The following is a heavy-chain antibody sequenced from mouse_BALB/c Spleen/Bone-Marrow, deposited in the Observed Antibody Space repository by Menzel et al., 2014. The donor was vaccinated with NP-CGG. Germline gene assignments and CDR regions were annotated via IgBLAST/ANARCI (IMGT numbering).Heavy chain of an antibody. CDR1: GFNIKDTY. J-gene: IGHJ3*01. V-gene: IGHV14-3*02. CDR3: ASYYYGSSSFAY. D-gene: IGHD1-1*01. CDR2: IDPANGNT. Sequence: VQLQQSGAELVKPGASVKLSCTASGFNIKDTYMHWVKQRPEQDLEWIGRIDPANGNTKYDPKFQGKATITADTSSNTAYLQPSSLTSEDTAVYYCASYYYGSSSFAYWGQGTLVTVSA.